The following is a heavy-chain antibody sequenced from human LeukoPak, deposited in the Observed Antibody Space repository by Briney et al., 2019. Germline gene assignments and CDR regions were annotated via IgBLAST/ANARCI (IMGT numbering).Heavy chain of an antibody. V-gene: IGHV4-59*08. CDR1: GFTFSSYA. J-gene: IGHJ3*02. Sequence: GSLRLSCAASGFTFSSYAMSWVRQPPGKGLEWIGYIYYSGSTNYNPSLKSRVTISVDTSKNQFSLKLSSVTAADTAVYYCARHNDAFDIWGQGTLVTVSS. CDR2: IYYSGST. CDR3: ARHNDAFDI.